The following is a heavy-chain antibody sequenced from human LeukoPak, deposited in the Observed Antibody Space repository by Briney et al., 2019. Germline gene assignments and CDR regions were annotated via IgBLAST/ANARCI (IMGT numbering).Heavy chain of an antibody. CDR3: ARDGRPVVPAAMGALGIFDP. Sequence: SETLSLTCTVSGGSISSYYWSWIRQPAGKGLEWIGRIYTSGSTNYNPSLKSRVTMSVDTSKNQFSLKLSSVTAADTAVYYCARDGRPVVPAAMGALGIFDPWGQGTLVTVSS. V-gene: IGHV4-4*07. J-gene: IGHJ5*02. CDR1: GGSISSYY. D-gene: IGHD2-2*01. CDR2: IYTSGST.